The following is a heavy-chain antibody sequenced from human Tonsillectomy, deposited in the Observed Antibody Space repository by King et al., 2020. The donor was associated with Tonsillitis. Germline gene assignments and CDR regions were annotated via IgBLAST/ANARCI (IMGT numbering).Heavy chain of an antibody. CDR1: GFTFSSYS. Sequence: VQLVESGGGLVKPGVSLRLSCAASGFTFSSYSMNWVRQAPGKGLEWVSSISSSTSYIYYADSVKGRFTISRDNAKNSLYLQMDSLRGEDTAVYYCARDRLRISMRQAGPWYFDLWGRGTLVTVSS. CDR2: ISSSTSYI. D-gene: IGHD3-22*01. CDR3: ARDRLRISMRQAGPWYFDL. J-gene: IGHJ2*01. V-gene: IGHV3-21*01.